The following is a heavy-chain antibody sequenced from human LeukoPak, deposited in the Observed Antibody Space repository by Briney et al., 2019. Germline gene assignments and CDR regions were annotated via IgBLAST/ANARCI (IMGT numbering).Heavy chain of an antibody. CDR3: AKDSGFIAVAATGDIDY. D-gene: IGHD6-19*01. J-gene: IGHJ4*02. CDR1: GFTFSSYG. Sequence: GGSLRLSCAASGFTFSSYGMHWVRQAPGKGLEWAAFIRYDGSNKYYADSVKGRFTISRDNSKNTLYLQMNSLRAEDTAVYYCAKDSGFIAVAATGDIDYWGQGTLVTVSS. V-gene: IGHV3-30*02. CDR2: IRYDGSNK.